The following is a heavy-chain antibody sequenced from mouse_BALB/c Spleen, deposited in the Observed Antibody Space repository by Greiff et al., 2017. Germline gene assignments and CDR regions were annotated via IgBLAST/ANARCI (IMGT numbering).Heavy chain of an antibody. CDR1: GFNFNDSY. D-gene: IGHD2-4*01. CDR2: IDPANGNT. V-gene: IGHV14-3*02. CDR3: ARHLLYDDYGAWFAY. Sequence: VQLKQSGAELVKPGASVKLSCTASGFNFNDSYMHWVQQSPDQGLEWIGRIDPANGNTKYDPKFQGKATIPADTSSNTAYLQLSSLTSEDTAVDYCARHLLYDDYGAWFAYWGQGTLVTVSA. J-gene: IGHJ3*01.